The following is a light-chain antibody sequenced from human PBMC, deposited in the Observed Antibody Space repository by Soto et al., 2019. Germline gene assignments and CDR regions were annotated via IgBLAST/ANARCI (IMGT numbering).Light chain of an antibody. J-gene: IGKJ5*01. CDR2: AAS. V-gene: IGKV1-9*01. Sequence: IQMTQSPSSVSASVGDRGTFTFLAWYQQKAGKAPKLLIYAASTLQSGVPSRFSGSGSGTDFTLTISSLQSEDFATYYCQQLNSYPITFGQGTRLEIK. CDR3: QQLNSYPIT.